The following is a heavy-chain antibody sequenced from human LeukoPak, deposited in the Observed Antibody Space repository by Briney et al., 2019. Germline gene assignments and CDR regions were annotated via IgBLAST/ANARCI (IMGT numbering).Heavy chain of an antibody. V-gene: IGHV4-61*02. J-gene: IGHJ1*01. Sequence: PSQTLSLTCTVSGASIDFESYYWSWVRQSAGKGLEWIGRIDHGGVTNYNPSLQSRVTISLDTSQKQFSLKLNSVTAADTAVYYCARGHDYYSEYFQHWGQGTLSASPQ. CDR1: GASIDFESYY. CDR2: IDHGGVT. CDR3: ARGHDYYSEYFQH. D-gene: IGHD1-26*01.